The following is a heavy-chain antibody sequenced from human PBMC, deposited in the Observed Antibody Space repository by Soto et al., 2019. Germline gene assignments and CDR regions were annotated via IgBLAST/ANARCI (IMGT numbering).Heavy chain of an antibody. D-gene: IGHD2-2*01. CDR2: IIPIFGTA. Sequence: SVKVSCKASGGTFSSYAISWVRQAPGQGLEWMGGIIPIFGTANYAQKFQGRVTITADESTSAAYMELSSLRSEDTAVYYCAVGGEAPDYYYYYGMDVWGQGTTVTVSS. CDR3: AVGGEAPDYYYYYGMDV. J-gene: IGHJ6*02. CDR1: GGTFSSYA. V-gene: IGHV1-69*13.